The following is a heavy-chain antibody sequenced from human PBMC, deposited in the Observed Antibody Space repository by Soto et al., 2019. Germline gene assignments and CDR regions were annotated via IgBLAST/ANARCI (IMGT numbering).Heavy chain of an antibody. Sequence: PGGSLRLSCAASGFTFSSYGMHWVRQAPGKGLKWVAVISYDGSNKYYADSVKGRFTISRDNSKNTLYLQMNSLRAEDTAVYFSARESHGSGSYDWFDPWGQGTLVTASS. D-gene: IGHD3-10*01. CDR2: ISYDGSNK. V-gene: IGHV3-30*03. J-gene: IGHJ5*02. CDR3: ARESHGSGSYDWFDP. CDR1: GFTFSSYG.